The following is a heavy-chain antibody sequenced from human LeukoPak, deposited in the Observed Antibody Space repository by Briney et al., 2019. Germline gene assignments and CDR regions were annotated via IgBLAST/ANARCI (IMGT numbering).Heavy chain of an antibody. CDR2: IYTSGST. Sequence: SETLSFTCTVSSGSISSYYWSWIRQPAGKGLEWIGRIYTSGSTNYNPSLKSRVTISLDTSRNQFSLKLNSVTAADTAVYYCAKSNGYGLVDIWGQGTMVTVSS. D-gene: IGHD3-10*01. V-gene: IGHV4-4*07. CDR1: SGSISSYY. J-gene: IGHJ3*02. CDR3: AKSNGYGLVDI.